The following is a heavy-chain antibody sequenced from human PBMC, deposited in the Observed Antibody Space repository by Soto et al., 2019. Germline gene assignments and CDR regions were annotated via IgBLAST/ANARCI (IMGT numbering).Heavy chain of an antibody. V-gene: IGHV4-61*08. CDR3: ARINRLAPVATHYYHSMDL. CDR2: IYHTGYT. J-gene: IGHJ6*02. D-gene: IGHD6-19*01. Sequence: SETLSLTCSVSGASASTEGYYWSWIRKPPGKGLEYISYIYHTGYTNYNPSLKSRVTTFIDTSKNQFSLKVASLTAADTAIYYCARINRLAPVATHYYHSMDLWGQGTTVTVSS. CDR1: GASASTEGYY.